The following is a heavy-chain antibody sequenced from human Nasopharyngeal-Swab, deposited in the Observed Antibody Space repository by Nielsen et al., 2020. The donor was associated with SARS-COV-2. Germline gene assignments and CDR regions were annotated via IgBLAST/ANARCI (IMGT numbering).Heavy chain of an antibody. CDR1: GFTFTSSA. Sequence: SVKVSCKASGFTFTSSAMQWVRQAHGQRLEWIGWIVVGSGNTNYAQKFQERVTITRDMSTSTAYMELSSLRSEDTAVYYCAADVVVVRGMDVWGQGTTVTVSS. CDR3: AADVVVVRGMDV. D-gene: IGHD2-15*01. V-gene: IGHV1-58*02. J-gene: IGHJ6*02. CDR2: IVVGSGNT.